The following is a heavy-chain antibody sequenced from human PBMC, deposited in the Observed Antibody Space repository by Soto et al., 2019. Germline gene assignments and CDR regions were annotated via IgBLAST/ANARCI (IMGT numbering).Heavy chain of an antibody. CDR2: ITSSSGHI. V-gene: IGHV3-21*01. CDR3: VRERGLSSFYGMHV. Sequence: PRGSLRLSCEASGFTLTTYTMNWVRQASGKGLEWVSSITSSSGHIYYADSVKGRFTISRDNARNSLYLKMNSLRAEDTAVYYCVRERGLSSFYGMHVCGQGTTVTVYS. D-gene: IGHD3-10*01. J-gene: IGHJ6*02. CDR1: GFTLTTYT.